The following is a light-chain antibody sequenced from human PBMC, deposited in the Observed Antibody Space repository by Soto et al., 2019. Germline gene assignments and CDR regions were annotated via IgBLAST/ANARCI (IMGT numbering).Light chain of an antibody. J-gene: IGLJ2*01. CDR1: SSDVGRYNL. Sequence: QSALTQPASVSGSPGQSITISCTGTSSDVGRYNLVSWYQQHPGKAPKLIIYEVSKWPSGVSNRFSGSKSGNTAALTISGLQADDEADYYCCSYAGSTTNVVFGGGTKVTVL. CDR2: EVS. CDR3: CSYAGSTTNVV. V-gene: IGLV2-23*02.